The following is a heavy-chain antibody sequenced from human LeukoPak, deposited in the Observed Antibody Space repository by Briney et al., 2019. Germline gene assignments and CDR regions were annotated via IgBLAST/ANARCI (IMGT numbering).Heavy chain of an antibody. D-gene: IGHD3-10*01. Sequence: GGSLRLSCAASGFTFSSYAMHWVRQAPGKGLEWVAVISYDGSNKYYADSVKGRFTISRDNSKNTLYLQMNSLRAEDTAVYYCAKTGGRELDYWGQGTLVIVSS. CDR3: AKTGGRELDY. J-gene: IGHJ4*02. CDR2: ISYDGSNK. V-gene: IGHV3-30-3*01. CDR1: GFTFSSYA.